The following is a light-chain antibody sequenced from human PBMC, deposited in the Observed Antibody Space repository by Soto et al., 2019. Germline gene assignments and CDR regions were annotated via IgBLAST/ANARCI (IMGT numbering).Light chain of an antibody. CDR3: QQYGSSPLT. V-gene: IGKV3-20*01. Sequence: EIVMTQSPGTLSLSLGERATISCRASQSISSSYLAWYQQKPGQAPRLLIYGASCRATGIPDRFSGSGSGSDFTLTISSLEPEDFAAYYCQQYGSSPLTFGGGTKVEIK. CDR2: GAS. J-gene: IGKJ4*01. CDR1: QSISSSY.